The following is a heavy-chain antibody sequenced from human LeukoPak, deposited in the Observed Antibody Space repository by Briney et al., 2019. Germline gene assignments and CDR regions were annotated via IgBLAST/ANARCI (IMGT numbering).Heavy chain of an antibody. J-gene: IGHJ6*02. D-gene: IGHD3-10*01. CDR3: ARDLSMVRGVIQYYYYYYGMDV. CDR2: INPSGGST. CDR1: GYTFASYY. Sequence: ASVKVSCKASGYTFASYYMHWVRQAPGQGLEWMGIINPSGGSTSYAQKFQGRVTMTRDTSTSTVYMELSSLRSEDTAVYYCARDLSMVRGVIQYYYYYYGMDVWGQGTTVTVSS. V-gene: IGHV1-46*01.